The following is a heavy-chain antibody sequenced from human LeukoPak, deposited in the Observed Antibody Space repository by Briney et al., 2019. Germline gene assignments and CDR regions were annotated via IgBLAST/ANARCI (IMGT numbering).Heavy chain of an antibody. CDR3: ARDRSSGWRLNYYYYYMDV. CDR1: GGSISSYY. V-gene: IGHV4-59*01. D-gene: IGHD6-19*01. Sequence: PSETLSLTCTVSGGSISSYYRSWIRQPPGKGLEWIGYIYYSGGTNYNPSLKSRVTISVDTSKNQFSLKLSSVTAADTAVYYCARDRSSGWRLNYYYYYMDVWGKGTTVTVSS. J-gene: IGHJ6*03. CDR2: IYYSGGT.